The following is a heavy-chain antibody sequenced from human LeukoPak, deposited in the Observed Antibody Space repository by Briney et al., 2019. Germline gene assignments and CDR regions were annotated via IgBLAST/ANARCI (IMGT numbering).Heavy chain of an antibody. CDR3: ARGPVVGNDY. Sequence: KTSETLSLTFTVSGGTISSYAWSWIRQPPAKGLEWIGYISYSGNTNYNPSLKSRVTISVDTSKNQFSLKLSYVTAADTAVYYCARGPVVGNDYWGQGTLVTVSS. V-gene: IGHV4-59*08. J-gene: IGHJ4*02. D-gene: IGHD4-23*01. CDR1: GGTISSYA. CDR2: ISYSGNT.